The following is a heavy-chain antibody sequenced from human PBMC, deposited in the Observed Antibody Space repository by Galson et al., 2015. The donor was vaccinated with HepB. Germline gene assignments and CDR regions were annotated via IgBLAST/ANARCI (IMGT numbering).Heavy chain of an antibody. Sequence: SLRLSCAGSGFSVSTNYMSWVRQAPGKGLEWVAVIYTNGNIFYSGSVKGRFTMSRQFSKDAVYLQLNNVRPEDSALYYCVASRNYWGQGVLVTASS. V-gene: IGHV3-53*04. J-gene: IGHJ4*02. D-gene: IGHD1-14*01. CDR1: GFSVSTNY. CDR3: VASRNY. CDR2: IYTNGNI.